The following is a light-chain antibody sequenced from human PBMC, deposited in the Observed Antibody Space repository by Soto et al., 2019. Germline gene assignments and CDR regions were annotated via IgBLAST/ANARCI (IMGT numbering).Light chain of an antibody. CDR1: TGDVFNYNY. Sequence: QSALTQPASVSGSPGQSITISCSVTTGDVFNYNYVSWYQHHPGQAPKLMIYEVTNRPSGVSNRFSGSKSGNTASLTISGLQAEDEADYYCNSYTSRSTYVFGTGTKVTVL. V-gene: IGLV2-14*01. CDR3: NSYTSRSTYV. J-gene: IGLJ1*01. CDR2: EVT.